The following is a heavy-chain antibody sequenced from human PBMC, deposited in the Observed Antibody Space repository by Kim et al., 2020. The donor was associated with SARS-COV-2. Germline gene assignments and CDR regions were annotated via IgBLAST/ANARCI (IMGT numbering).Heavy chain of an antibody. D-gene: IGHD3-9*01. V-gene: IGHV3-9*01. CDR1: GFTFGDSA. CDR2: ISGDGDNK. J-gene: IGHJ6*03. CDR3: AKRVDREEYNYYYYY. Sequence: GGSLRLSCAASGFTFGDSAMHWVRQAPGKGLEWVSGISGDGDNKCYADSVRGRFTISRDNAKNSLYLQMNSLRDEDTAFYYCAKRVDREEYNYYYYY.